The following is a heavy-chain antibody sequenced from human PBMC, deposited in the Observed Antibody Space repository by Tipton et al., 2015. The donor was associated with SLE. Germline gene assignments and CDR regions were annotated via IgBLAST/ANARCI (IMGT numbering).Heavy chain of an antibody. D-gene: IGHD3-10*01. J-gene: IGHJ4*02. Sequence: QVTISADKSISTAYLQWSSLKASDTAMYYCARVQGTVGSRFDYWGQGTLVTVSS. CDR3: ARVQGTVGSRFDY. V-gene: IGHV5-51*01.